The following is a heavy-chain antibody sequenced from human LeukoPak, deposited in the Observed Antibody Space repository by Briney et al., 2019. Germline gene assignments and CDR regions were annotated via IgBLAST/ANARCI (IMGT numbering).Heavy chain of an antibody. J-gene: IGHJ4*02. V-gene: IGHV6-1*01. CDR2: TYYRSKWYN. CDR1: GDSVSSNSAA. D-gene: IGHD3-22*01. CDR3: ARGEYYDSSGYFSFDY. Sequence: SQTLSLTCAISGDSVSSNSAAWNWIRQSPSRGLEWLGRTYYRSKWYNDYAVSVKSRITINPDTSKNQFSLQLNSVTPEDTAVYYCARGEYYDSSGYFSFDYWGQGTLVTVSS.